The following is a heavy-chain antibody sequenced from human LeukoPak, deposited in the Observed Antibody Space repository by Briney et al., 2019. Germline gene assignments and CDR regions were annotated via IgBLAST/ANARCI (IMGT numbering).Heavy chain of an antibody. V-gene: IGHV3-74*01. J-gene: IGHJ4*02. CDR2: INSDGSST. CDR3: ARDRWMGATRGLLYDY. CDR1: GFTFSSYW. Sequence: GGSLRLSCAASGFTFSSYWMHWVRQAPGKGLVWVSRINSDGSSTSYADSVKGRFTISRDDAKNTLYLQMNSLRAEDTAVYYCARDRWMGATRGLLYDYWGQGTLVTVSS. D-gene: IGHD1-26*01.